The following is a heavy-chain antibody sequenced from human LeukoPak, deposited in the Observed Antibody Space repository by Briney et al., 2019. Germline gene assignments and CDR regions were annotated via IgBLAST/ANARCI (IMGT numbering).Heavy chain of an antibody. CDR3: ARELGINAFDV. CDR1: GYTLTNHH. Sequence: ASVKVSCKXSGYTLTNHHLYWVRQAPGQGLEWMGWIDPNSGVTNFAQNFQGRLTMTTDTSINTAYMELSRLTSDDTTVYYCARELGINAFDVWGQGTLVTVSS. D-gene: IGHD1-26*01. J-gene: IGHJ3*01. CDR2: IDPNSGVT. V-gene: IGHV1-2*02.